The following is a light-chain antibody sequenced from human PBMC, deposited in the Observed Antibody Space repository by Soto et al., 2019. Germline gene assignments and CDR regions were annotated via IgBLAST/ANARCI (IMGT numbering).Light chain of an antibody. Sequence: EIVLTQSPGTLSLSPGERATLSCRASQSVSSTYLAWYQQKPGRAPSLLIYGASRRATRITDSFIGSVSGTEFTLTISQLEPEDFAVYYCQQYERSPTTFGGGTKVEIK. CDR1: QSVSSTY. V-gene: IGKV3-20*01. CDR3: QQYERSPTT. J-gene: IGKJ4*01. CDR2: GAS.